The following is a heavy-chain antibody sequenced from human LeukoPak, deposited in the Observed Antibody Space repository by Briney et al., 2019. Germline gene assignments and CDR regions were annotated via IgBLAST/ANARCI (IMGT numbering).Heavy chain of an antibody. Sequence: ASVKVSCKASGYTFTSYYMHGVRQAPGQGLEWMGWINPNSGGTNYAQKFQGRVTMTRDTSISTAYMELSRLRSDDTAVYYCARVKGIFGVVFSFDYWGQGTLVTVSS. CDR1: GYTFTSYY. CDR3: ARVKGIFGVVFSFDY. J-gene: IGHJ4*02. V-gene: IGHV1-2*02. D-gene: IGHD3-3*01. CDR2: INPNSGGT.